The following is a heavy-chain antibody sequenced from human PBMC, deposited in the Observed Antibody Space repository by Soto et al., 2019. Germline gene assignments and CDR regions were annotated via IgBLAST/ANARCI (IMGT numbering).Heavy chain of an antibody. D-gene: IGHD2-15*01. CDR3: ARDPRAPSAGAMDV. V-gene: IGHV4-30-4*01. CDR2: TYYSGST. Sequence: SETLSLTCTASGGSINSGDYHWSWIRQSPGKGLEWSGATYYSGSTYYNPSLKSRIRISVDTSKNQFSLKVNSVTAADTAVYYCARDPRAPSAGAMDVWGQGTKVTVSS. CDR1: GGSINSGDYH. J-gene: IGHJ6*02.